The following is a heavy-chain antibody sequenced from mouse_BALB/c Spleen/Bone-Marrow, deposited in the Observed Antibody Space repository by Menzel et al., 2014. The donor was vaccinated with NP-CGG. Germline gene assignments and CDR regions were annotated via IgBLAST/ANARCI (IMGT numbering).Heavy chain of an antibody. Sequence: VQLQQSGAELVKPGAPVKLSCKASGYTFTSYWMNWVKQRPGRGPEWIGRIDPSDSETHYNQKFKDKATLTVDKSSSTAYIQLSSLTSEDSAVYYCARGGYLFAYWGQGTLVTVSA. CDR3: ARGGYLFAY. D-gene: IGHD3-1*01. CDR1: GYTFTSYW. J-gene: IGHJ3*01. V-gene: IGHV1-69*02. CDR2: IDPSDSET.